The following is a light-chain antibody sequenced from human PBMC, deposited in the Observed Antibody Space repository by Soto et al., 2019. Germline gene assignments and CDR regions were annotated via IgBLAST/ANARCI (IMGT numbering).Light chain of an antibody. J-gene: IGKJ1*01. Sequence: DIQITQSPSPLSASVGDRVTITFRASQSISSWLAWYQQKPGKAPKLLIYKASSLESGVPSRFSGSGSGTEFTLTISSLQPDDFATYYCQQYNSYSWTFGQGTKVDI. V-gene: IGKV1-5*03. CDR1: QSISSW. CDR2: KAS. CDR3: QQYNSYSWT.